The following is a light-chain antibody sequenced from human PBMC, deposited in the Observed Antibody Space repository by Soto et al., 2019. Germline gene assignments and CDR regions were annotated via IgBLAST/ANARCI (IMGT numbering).Light chain of an antibody. J-gene: IGKJ5*01. V-gene: IGKV1-39*01. CDR3: QQTLTTPGIT. CDR1: QSIGTS. CDR2: DGS. Sequence: DIPMTQSPSSLSASVGDRVSITCRASQSIGTSLNWYHQKHGKAPNLLISDGSSLQTGVPSRFSGSGSGTDFTLTISSLQPEDFATYYCQQTLTTPGITFGQGTRLEIK.